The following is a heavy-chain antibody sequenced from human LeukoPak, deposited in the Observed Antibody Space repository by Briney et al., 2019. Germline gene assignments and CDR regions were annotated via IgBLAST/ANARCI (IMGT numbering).Heavy chain of an antibody. CDR3: VKEYHSRGFGAYFDY. V-gene: IGHV3-30*04. J-gene: IGHJ4*02. CDR2: ISHDVKTT. D-gene: IGHD3-3*01. Sequence: GGSLRLSCVASGFSFSDSVIHWVRQAPGKGLEWVAVISHDVKTTYYADSAKGRFTISRDNSINTVDLQMNSLRAEDTAVYYCVKEYHSRGFGAYFDYWGQGTLVTVSS. CDR1: GFSFSDSV.